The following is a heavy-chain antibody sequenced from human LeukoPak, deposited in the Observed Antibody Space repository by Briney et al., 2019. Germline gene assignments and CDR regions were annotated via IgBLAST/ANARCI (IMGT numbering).Heavy chain of an antibody. D-gene: IGHD4-23*01. J-gene: IGHJ4*02. CDR3: AKDIDYGGNSALDY. CDR1: GLTFDDYA. Sequence: GGSLRLSCAASGLTFDDYAMHSVRQAPGKGLEWVSLISGDGGSTYYADSVKGRFTISRDNSKNSLCLQMNSLRTEDTALYYCAKDIDYGGNSALDYWGQGTLVTVSS. CDR2: ISGDGGST. V-gene: IGHV3-43*02.